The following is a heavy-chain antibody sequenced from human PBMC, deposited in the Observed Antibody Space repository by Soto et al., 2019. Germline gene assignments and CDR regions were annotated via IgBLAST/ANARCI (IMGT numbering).Heavy chain of an antibody. Sequence: GASVKVSCKASGYTFTSYAITWVRQAPGQGLEWMGWININNGYTNYEQNLQGRVAMTRDTSTSTAYMELRSLRSEDTAVYYCARAAYYDILTGADYYMDVWGKGTTVTVSS. CDR2: ININNGYT. V-gene: IGHV1-18*01. J-gene: IGHJ6*03. D-gene: IGHD3-9*01. CDR1: GYTFTSYA. CDR3: ARAAYYDILTGADYYMDV.